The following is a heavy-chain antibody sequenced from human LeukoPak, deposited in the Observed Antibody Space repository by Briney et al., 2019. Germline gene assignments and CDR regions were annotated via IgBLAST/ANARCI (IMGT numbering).Heavy chain of an antibody. V-gene: IGHV1-24*01. CDR2: FDPEDGET. D-gene: IGHD5-18*01. Sequence: ASVKVSCKVSGYTLTELSMHWVRQAPGKGLEWMGGFDPEDGETIYAQKFQGRVTMTEDTSTDTAYMELSSLRSEDTAVYYCATNTAIKLGVFRPPDYWGQGTLVTVSS. CDR3: ATNTAIKLGVFRPPDY. CDR1: GYTLTELS. J-gene: IGHJ4*02.